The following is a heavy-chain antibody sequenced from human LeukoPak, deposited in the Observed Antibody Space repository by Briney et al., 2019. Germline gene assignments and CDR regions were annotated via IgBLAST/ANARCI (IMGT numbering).Heavy chain of an antibody. CDR3: AKVEVAGVGLDY. Sequence: GGSLRLSCAASGFTFSSYGMHWVRQAPGKGLEWVAFIRYDGSNKYYADSVKGRFTISRDNSKNTLYLQMNSLRVEDTAVYYCAKVEVAGVGLDYWGQGTLVTVSS. CDR2: IRYDGSNK. J-gene: IGHJ4*02. CDR1: GFTFSSYG. D-gene: IGHD6-19*01. V-gene: IGHV3-30*02.